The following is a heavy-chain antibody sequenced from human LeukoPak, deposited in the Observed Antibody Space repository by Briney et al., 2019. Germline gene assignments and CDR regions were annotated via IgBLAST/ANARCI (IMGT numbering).Heavy chain of an antibody. CDR3: ARDAIAAAGAGA. D-gene: IGHD6-13*01. V-gene: IGHV1-2*02. Sequence: ASVKVSCKSSVYTFTDYSMHWVRQAPGQGLEWMGWIYPSSGDTDYAQKFQGRVTMTRDTSISTAYLEVSRLTSDDTAVYFCARDAIAAAGAGAWGQGTLVTVSS. CDR1: VYTFTDYS. J-gene: IGHJ4*02. CDR2: IYPSSGDT.